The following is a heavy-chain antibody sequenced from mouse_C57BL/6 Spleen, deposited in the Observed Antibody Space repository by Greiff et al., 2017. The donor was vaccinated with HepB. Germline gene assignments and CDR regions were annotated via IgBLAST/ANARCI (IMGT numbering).Heavy chain of an antibody. CDR3: ARGVYDRYFDV. Sequence: ESGPGLVKPSQSLSLTCSVTGYSITSGYYWNWIRQFPGNKLEWMGYISYDGSNNYNPSLKNRISITRDTSKNQFFLKLNSVTIEDTATYYCARGVYDRYFDVWGTGTTVTVSS. J-gene: IGHJ1*03. CDR2: ISYDGSN. V-gene: IGHV3-6*01. D-gene: IGHD2-12*01. CDR1: GYSITSGYY.